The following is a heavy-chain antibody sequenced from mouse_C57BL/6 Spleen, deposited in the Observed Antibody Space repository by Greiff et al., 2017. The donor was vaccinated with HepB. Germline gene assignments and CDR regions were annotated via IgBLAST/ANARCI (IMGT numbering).Heavy chain of an antibody. V-gene: IGHV1-82*01. D-gene: IGHD2-1*01. CDR2: IYPGDGDT. Sequence: QVQLQQSGPELVKPGASVKISCKASGYAFSSSWMNWVKQRPGKGLEWIGRIYPGDGDTNYNGKFKGKATLTADKSSSTAYMQLSSLTSEDSAVYFCASEEIYYGNCGDYWGQGTTLTVSS. CDR3: ASEEIYYGNCGDY. J-gene: IGHJ2*01. CDR1: GYAFSSSW.